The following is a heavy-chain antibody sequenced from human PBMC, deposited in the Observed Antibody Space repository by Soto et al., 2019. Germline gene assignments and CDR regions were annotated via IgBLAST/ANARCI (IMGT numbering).Heavy chain of an antibody. Sequence: SETLSLTCTVSGDSISHDYWSWIRQSPGRGLEWIGYIDYSGSTDYSPALKSRVTISVDTSKNQFSLRLTSVTAADTAVYYCARGNDYGDYYFDHWGQGTLVTVSS. J-gene: IGHJ4*02. CDR2: IDYSGST. CDR3: ARGNDYGDYYFDH. V-gene: IGHV4-59*01. D-gene: IGHD4-17*01. CDR1: GDSISHDY.